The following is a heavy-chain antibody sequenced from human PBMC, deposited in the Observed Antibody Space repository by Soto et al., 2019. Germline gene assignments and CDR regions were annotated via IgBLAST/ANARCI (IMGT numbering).Heavy chain of an antibody. V-gene: IGHV4-39*01. D-gene: IGHD6-13*01. CDR1: GGSISTRSSY. CDR3: ARARSIAAAGMRWFDP. CDR2: INYIGNT. J-gene: IGHJ5*02. Sequence: PSETLSLTCTVSGGSISTRSSYWGWIRQPPGKGLEWIGKINYIGNTNYNPSLKSRVTISIDTSKTQFSLNLSSVTAADTAVYYCARARSIAAAGMRWFDPWGQGTLVTVS.